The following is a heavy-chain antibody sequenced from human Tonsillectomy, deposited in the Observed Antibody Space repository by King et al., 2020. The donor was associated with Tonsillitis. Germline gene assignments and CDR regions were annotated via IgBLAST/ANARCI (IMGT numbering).Heavy chain of an antibody. V-gene: IGHV4-59*08. J-gene: IGHJ3*01. CDR3: ARYGQLRGAFDV. CDR2: IYYSGST. CDR1: GGSISSYY. Sequence: QLQESGPGLLKPSETLSLTCTVSGGSISSYYWSWIRQPPGKGLEWIGYIYYSGSTNYNPSLKSRVTISVDTSKNQFSLKLSPVTAADTAVYYCARYGQLRGAFDVWGQGTMVTVSP. D-gene: IGHD5-24*01.